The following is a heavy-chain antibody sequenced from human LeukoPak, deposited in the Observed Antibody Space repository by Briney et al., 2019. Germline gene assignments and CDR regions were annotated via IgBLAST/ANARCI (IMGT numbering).Heavy chain of an antibody. CDR3: AGDIQLDY. J-gene: IGHJ4*02. D-gene: IGHD5-18*01. CDR1: GGSISSYY. V-gene: IGHV4-59*01. CDR2: IYYTGST. Sequence: PSETLSLTCNVSGGSISSYYWSWIRQPPGKGLEWIGFIYYTGSTTYNPSLKSRVTMSVDTSKNQFSLKLSSVTAADTAIYFYAGDIQLDYWGQGTLVTVSS.